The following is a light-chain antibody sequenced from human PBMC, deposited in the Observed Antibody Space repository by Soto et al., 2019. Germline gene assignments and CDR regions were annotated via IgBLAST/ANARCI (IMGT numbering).Light chain of an antibody. CDR2: DTS. CDR1: QSVSIY. J-gene: IGKJ5*01. V-gene: IGKV3D-15*01. CDR3: QQYNNWPAIT. Sequence: IEMTQSPATLSVSPGERATLSCRASQSVSIYLAWYQQKPGQAPRLLIYDTSNRATGIPARFSGSGSGTEFTLTISSLQSEDFAVYYCQQYNNWPAITFGQGTRLEIK.